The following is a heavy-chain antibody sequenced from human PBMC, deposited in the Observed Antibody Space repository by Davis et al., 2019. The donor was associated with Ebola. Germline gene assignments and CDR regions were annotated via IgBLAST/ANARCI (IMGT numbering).Heavy chain of an antibody. CDR2: INPNSGGT. CDR3: ATEPYDFWSGYSFYYYYGMDV. J-gene: IGHJ6*02. CDR1: GYTFTGYY. Sequence: ASVKVSCKASGYTFTGYYMHWVRQAPGQGLEWMGWINPNSGGTNYAQKFQGRVTMTRDTSISTAYMELSRLRSDDTAVYYCATEPYDFWSGYSFYYYYGMDVWGQGTTVTVSS. V-gene: IGHV1-2*02. D-gene: IGHD3-3*01.